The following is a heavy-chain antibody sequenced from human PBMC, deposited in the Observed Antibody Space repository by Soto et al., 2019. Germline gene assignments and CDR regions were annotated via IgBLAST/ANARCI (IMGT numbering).Heavy chain of an antibody. CDR3: ATPNYDFWSGYYPLVY. V-gene: IGHV1-3*01. Sequence: ASLKVSCKASGYTFTSYAMHWVRQAPGQRLEWIGWINAGNGNTKYSQKFQGRVTITRDTSASTAYMELSSLRSEDTAVYYCATPNYDFWSGYYPLVYWGQGTLVNGSS. J-gene: IGHJ4*02. CDR1: GYTFTSYA. D-gene: IGHD3-3*01. CDR2: INAGNGNT.